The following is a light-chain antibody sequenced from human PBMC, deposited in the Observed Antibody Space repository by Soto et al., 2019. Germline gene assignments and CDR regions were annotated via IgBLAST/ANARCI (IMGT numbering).Light chain of an antibody. Sequence: EIHITQSHSTLSATFGDSVTITCRASQSVSIYLNWYQHKPGKAHKLLIYGAYRLQTGVQSRPSGSGSGTDFTLTIRILQPEDFATYYCKQSDSTPYTFGQGT. J-gene: IGKJ2*01. CDR3: KQSDSTPYT. CDR1: QSVSIY. CDR2: GAY. V-gene: IGKV1-39*01.